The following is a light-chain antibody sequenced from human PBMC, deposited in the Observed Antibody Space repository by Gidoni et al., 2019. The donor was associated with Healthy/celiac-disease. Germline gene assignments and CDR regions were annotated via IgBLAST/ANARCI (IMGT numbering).Light chain of an antibody. J-gene: IGKJ3*01. CDR1: QSISSY. V-gene: IGKV1-39*01. Sequence: DIQMTQSPSSLSASVGDRVTITCRASQSISSYLNLYQQKPGKAPKLLIYAASSLQSGVPSRFSGSGSGTDFTLTIISLQPEDFATYYCQQSYSTPFTFGPVTKVDIK. CDR2: AAS. CDR3: QQSYSTPFT.